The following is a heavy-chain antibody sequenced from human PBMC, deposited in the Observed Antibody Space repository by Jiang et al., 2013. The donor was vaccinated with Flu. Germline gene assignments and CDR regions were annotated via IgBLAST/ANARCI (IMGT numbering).Heavy chain of an antibody. D-gene: IGHD6-19*01. J-gene: IGHJ4*02. V-gene: IGHV2-5*02. CDR3: APAVADF. Sequence: KPTQTLTLTCTFSGFSLTTSGVGXGWIRQPPGKALEWLALIYWDDDKRYSPSLESRLTTTKDTSKNQVVLTMANMDPVDTATYYCAPAVADFWGQGIQVTVSS. CDR2: IYWDDDK. CDR1: GFSLTTSGVG.